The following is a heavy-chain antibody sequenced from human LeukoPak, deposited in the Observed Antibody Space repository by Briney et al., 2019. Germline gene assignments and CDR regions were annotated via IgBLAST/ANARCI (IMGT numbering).Heavy chain of an antibody. CDR3: RRGHYDDFA. J-gene: IGHJ5*02. CDR2: IKEDGSEA. Sequence: GGSLRLSCVGSEVTFSSLWMNWVRQAPGKGLEWVANIKEDGSEAYYVDSVKGRFTISRDNAKNSLYLQMNNLRAEDTGVYHCRRGHYDDFAWDPGTLVTVSS. CDR1: EVTFSSLW. V-gene: IGHV3-7*01. D-gene: IGHD4-17*01.